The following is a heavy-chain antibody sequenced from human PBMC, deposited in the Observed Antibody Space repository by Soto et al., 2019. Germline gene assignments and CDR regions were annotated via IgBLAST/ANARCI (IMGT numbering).Heavy chain of an antibody. J-gene: IGHJ5*02. CDR3: ARDIRGGGWFDP. Sequence: PSETLSLTCTVSGGSVSSGSYYWSWIRQPPGKGLEWIGYIYYSGSTNYNPSLKSRVTISVDTSKNQFSLKLSSVTAADTAVYYCARDIRGGGWFDPWGQGTLVTVSS. V-gene: IGHV4-61*01. CDR2: IYYSGST. CDR1: GGSVSSGSYY. D-gene: IGHD2-21*01.